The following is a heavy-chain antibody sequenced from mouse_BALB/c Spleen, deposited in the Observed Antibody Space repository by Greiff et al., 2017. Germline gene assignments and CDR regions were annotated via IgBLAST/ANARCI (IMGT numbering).Heavy chain of an antibody. J-gene: IGHJ1*01. D-gene: IGHD2-12*01. CDR1: GYSITSDYA. CDR3: AREIVHWYFDV. V-gene: IGHV3-2*02. Sequence: EVQLQESGPGLVKPSQSLSLTCTVTGYSITSDYAWNWIRQFPGNKLEWMGYISYSGSTSYNPSLKSRISITRDTSKNQFFLQLNSVTTEDTATYYCAREIVHWYFDVWGAGTTVTVSS. CDR2: ISYSGST.